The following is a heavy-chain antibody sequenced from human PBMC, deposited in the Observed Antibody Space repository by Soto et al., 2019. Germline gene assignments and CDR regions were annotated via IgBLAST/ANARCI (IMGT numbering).Heavy chain of an antibody. J-gene: IGHJ4*02. D-gene: IGHD2-8*02. V-gene: IGHV4-4*07. Sequence: FLTCTVSGASITGSSYWSWIRQPAGKGLEWIGRFSLSGTTSYNPSLRSRVTMSADVSKNQFSLRLTSVTAADTALYYCARGMTPPGAPAWYYFDSWGQGTLVTVSS. CDR2: FSLSGTT. CDR1: GASITGSSY. CDR3: ARGMTPPGAPAWYYFDS.